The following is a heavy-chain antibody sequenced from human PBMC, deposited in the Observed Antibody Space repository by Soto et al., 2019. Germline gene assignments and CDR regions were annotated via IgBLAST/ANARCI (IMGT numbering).Heavy chain of an antibody. Sequence: EASVKVSCKASGYTFTSYAMHWVRQAPGQRLEWMGWINAGNGNTKYSQKFQGRVTITRDTSASTAYMELSSLRSEDTAVYYCARDLECPGGMDVWGQGTTVTVSS. V-gene: IGHV1-3*01. J-gene: IGHJ6*02. D-gene: IGHD3-3*01. CDR2: INAGNGNT. CDR1: GYTFTSYA. CDR3: ARDLECPGGMDV.